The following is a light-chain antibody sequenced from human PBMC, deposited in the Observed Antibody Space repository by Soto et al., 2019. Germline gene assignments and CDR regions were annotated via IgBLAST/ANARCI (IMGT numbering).Light chain of an antibody. Sequence: QSALTQPASVSGSPGQSITISCTGTSSDVGGYNYVSWYQQHPGKAPKLMIYEVSNRPSGVSNRFSGSKSGNTASLTISGLQAEEEAQYYCSSNTSSRNRGVFVGGTKPT. J-gene: IGLJ2*01. CDR1: SSDVGGYNY. V-gene: IGLV2-14*01. CDR2: EVS. CDR3: SSNTSSRNRGV.